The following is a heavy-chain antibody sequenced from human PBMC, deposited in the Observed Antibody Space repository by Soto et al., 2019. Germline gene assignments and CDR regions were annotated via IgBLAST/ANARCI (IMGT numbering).Heavy chain of an antibody. Sequence: PGGSLRLSCAASGFTFSSYSMNWVRQAPGKGLEWVSYISSSSSTIYYADSVKGRFTISRDNAKNSLYLQMNSLRAEDTAVYYCARGTYVGYGGHYYYYYGMDVWGQGITVTVSS. V-gene: IGHV3-48*01. CDR1: GFTFSSYS. CDR3: ARGTYVGYGGHYYYYYGMDV. J-gene: IGHJ6*02. D-gene: IGHD5-12*01. CDR2: ISSSSSTI.